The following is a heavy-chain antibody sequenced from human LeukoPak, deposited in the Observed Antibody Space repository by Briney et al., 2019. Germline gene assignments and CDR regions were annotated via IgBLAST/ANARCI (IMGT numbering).Heavy chain of an antibody. J-gene: IGHJ4*02. CDR2: GGNSGGT. D-gene: IGHD6-13*01. CDR1: GGSLNGYY. Sequence: PSETLSLTCAVYGGSLNGYYWSWIRQPPGKGLEWIGEGGNSGGTKFNPSLKSRVTISAGTSKNQFSLKLSSVTAADTAVYYCASPYSSSWYYFDYWGQGTLVTVSS. CDR3: ASPYSSSWYYFDY. V-gene: IGHV4-34*01.